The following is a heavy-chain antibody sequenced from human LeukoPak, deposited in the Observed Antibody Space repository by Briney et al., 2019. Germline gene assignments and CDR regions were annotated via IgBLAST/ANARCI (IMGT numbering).Heavy chain of an antibody. CDR2: IYYSGST. V-gene: IGHV4-39*07. CDR1: GASISSSTDY. Sequence: PSETLSLTCTVSGASISSSTDYWGWIRQPPGKGLEWIANIYYSGSTNYNPSLKSRVTISVDTSKNQFSLKLSSVTAADTAVYYCARPLWYGDGNNWFDPWGQGTLVTVSS. CDR3: ARPLWYGDGNNWFDP. J-gene: IGHJ5*02. D-gene: IGHD4-17*01.